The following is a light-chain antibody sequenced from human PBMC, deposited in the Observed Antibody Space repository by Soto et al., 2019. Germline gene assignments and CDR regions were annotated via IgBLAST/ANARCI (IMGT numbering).Light chain of an antibody. CDR2: DAS. Sequence: EIVLTQSPATLSLSPGERASLSCRASQSVGSYLAWYQQKPGQAPRLLIYDASDRATGIPARFSGSGSGTDFTLTISSLEPEDFAVYYCQQRSEWPPKITFGQGTRLEIK. J-gene: IGKJ5*01. CDR1: QSVGSY. V-gene: IGKV3-11*01. CDR3: QQRSEWPPKIT.